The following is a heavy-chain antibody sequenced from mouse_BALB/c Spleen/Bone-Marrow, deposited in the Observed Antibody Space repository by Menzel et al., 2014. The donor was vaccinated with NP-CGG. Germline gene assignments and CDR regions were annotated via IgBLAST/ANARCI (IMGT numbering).Heavy chain of an antibody. J-gene: IGHJ2*01. D-gene: IGHD1-2*01. Sequence: EVQGVESGGGLVKPGGSLKLSCAASGFTFSSYAMSWVRQTPEKRLEWVASISSGGSTYYPDSVKGRFTISRDNARNILYLQMSSLRSEDTAMYYYARVNYYGSFDYWGQGTTLTVSS. CDR3: ARVNYYGSFDY. CDR2: ISSGGST. CDR1: GFTFSSYA. V-gene: IGHV5-6-5*01.